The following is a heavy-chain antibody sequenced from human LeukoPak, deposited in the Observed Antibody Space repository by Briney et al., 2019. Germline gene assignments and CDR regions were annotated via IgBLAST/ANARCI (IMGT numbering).Heavy chain of an antibody. CDR2: IYHSGST. D-gene: IGHD3-22*01. Sequence: SETLSLTCTVSGGSISSSSYYWGWIRQPPGKGLEWIGSIYHSGSTYYNPSLKSRVTISVDTSKNQFSLKLSSVTAADTAVYFCARGPYSYDSSGAFDIWGQGTMVTVSS. CDR1: GGSISSSSYY. CDR3: ARGPYSYDSSGAFDI. J-gene: IGHJ3*02. V-gene: IGHV4-39*07.